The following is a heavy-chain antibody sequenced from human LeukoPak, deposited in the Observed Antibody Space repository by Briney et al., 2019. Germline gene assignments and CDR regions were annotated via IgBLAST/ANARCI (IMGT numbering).Heavy chain of an antibody. D-gene: IGHD4-23*01. CDR2: IKQDGTE. CDR1: GFTFNNHW. J-gene: IGHJ4*02. CDR3: STGAGGY. V-gene: IGHV3-7*05. Sequence: GGSLRLSCAASGFTFNNHWMNWVRQAPGKGLEWVASIKQDGTEKYVDSVKGRFTISRDNAKNSPYLQMNTLRAEDTAVYYCSTGAGGYWGQGTLVTVSS.